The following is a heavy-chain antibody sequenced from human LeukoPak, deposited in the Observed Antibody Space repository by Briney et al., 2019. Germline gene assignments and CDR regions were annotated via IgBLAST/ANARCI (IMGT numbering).Heavy chain of an antibody. V-gene: IGHV3-23*01. Sequence: GGSLRLSCAASGFNFANHAMSWVRQTPGKGLEWVSAISGGGDITYYADSVTGRFTISRDNSKGTLFLQMNSLRAEDTAVYHCAKNLNPFDSWGQGILVTVSS. CDR3: AKNLNPFDS. CDR1: GFNFANHA. J-gene: IGHJ4*02. CDR2: ISGGGDIT.